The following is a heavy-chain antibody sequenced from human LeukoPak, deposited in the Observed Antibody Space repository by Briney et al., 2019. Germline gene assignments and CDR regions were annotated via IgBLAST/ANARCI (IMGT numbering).Heavy chain of an antibody. Sequence: SETLSLTCAVSGDSVSSFYWSWVRQSAAKGLEWIGRIYSKGTTKYNLSLKSRVTISLDQSKNQFSLYLSSVTAADTAVYYCARLRYTGTSQYYFDSWGQGFLVTVSS. CDR2: IYSKGTT. CDR1: GDSVSSFY. V-gene: IGHV4-4*07. J-gene: IGHJ4*02. CDR3: ARLRYTGTSQYYFDS. D-gene: IGHD1-26*01.